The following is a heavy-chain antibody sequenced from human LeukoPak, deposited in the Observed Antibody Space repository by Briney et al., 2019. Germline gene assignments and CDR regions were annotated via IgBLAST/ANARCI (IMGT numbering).Heavy chain of an antibody. CDR3: ARAGGYSRALQY. V-gene: IGHV3-7*01. D-gene: IGHD5-18*01. Sequence: GGSLRLSCAASGFTFSSYWMTWVRQAPGKWLECVATIKQDGSEKYYVDSVKGRFTISRDNAKNSLYLQMNSLRAEDTAVYYCARAGGYSRALQYWGQGTPVTVSS. CDR1: GFTFSSYW. J-gene: IGHJ1*01. CDR2: IKQDGSEK.